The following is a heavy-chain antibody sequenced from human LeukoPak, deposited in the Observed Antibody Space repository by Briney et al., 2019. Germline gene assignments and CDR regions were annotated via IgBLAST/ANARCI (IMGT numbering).Heavy chain of an antibody. D-gene: IGHD4-17*01. Sequence: GGSLRLSCAASGFIVNTKYMNWVRQAPGKGLEWVSVIYSDGSTYYADSVQGRLTISRDDSKNTLYLQMNSLRAEDTAVYYCARGLDYGDYVPGIDLWGQGTLVTVSS. CDR2: IYSDGST. CDR3: ARGLDYGDYVPGIDL. V-gene: IGHV3-53*01. J-gene: IGHJ5*02. CDR1: GFIVNTKY.